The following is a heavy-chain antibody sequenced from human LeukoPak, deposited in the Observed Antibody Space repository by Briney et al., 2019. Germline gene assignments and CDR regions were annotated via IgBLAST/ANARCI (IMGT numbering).Heavy chain of an antibody. CDR2: IKEDGSEK. CDR3: ARSTLGRRPSYFDY. Sequence: AGGSLRLSCAASGFIFSSYWMSWVRQAPGKGLEWVANIKEDGSEKYYVDSVKGRFTISRDNAKNSLDLQMNSLRAEDTAVYYGARSTLGRRPSYFDYGGRGPLVTVSS. V-gene: IGHV3-7*01. CDR1: GFIFSSYW. D-gene: IGHD5/OR15-5a*01. J-gene: IGHJ4*02.